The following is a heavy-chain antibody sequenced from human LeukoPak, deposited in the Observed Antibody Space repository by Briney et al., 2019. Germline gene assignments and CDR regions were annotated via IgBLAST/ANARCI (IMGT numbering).Heavy chain of an antibody. V-gene: IGHV3-33*01. CDR2: IWYDGSNK. CDR1: GFTFSSYG. J-gene: IGHJ6*02. D-gene: IGHD1-26*01. CDR3: ARRSLRYYYGMDV. Sequence: PGGSLRLSCAASGFTFSSYGMHWVRQAPGKGLEWVAVIWYDGSNKYYADSVKGRFTISRDNSKDTLYLQMNSLRAEDTAVYYCARRSLRYYYGMDVWGQGTSVTVSS.